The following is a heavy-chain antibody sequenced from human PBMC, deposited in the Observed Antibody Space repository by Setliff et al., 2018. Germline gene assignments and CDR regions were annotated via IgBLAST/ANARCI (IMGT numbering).Heavy chain of an antibody. D-gene: IGHD3-10*01. CDR1: GGSISGYY. V-gene: IGHV4-59*13. CDR2: IYITGST. Sequence: SETLSLTCIVSGGSISGYYWAWVRQPPGKELEWIGRIYITGSTDYNPSLKSRVTISEDTSKNQFSLELSSVTAADTAVYFCARGFSYGVTTYGLDIWDRGTMVTVSS. CDR3: ARGFSYGVTTYGLDI. J-gene: IGHJ3*02.